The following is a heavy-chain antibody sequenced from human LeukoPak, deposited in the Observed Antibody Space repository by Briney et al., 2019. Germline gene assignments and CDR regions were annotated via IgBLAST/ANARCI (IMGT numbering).Heavy chain of an antibody. J-gene: IGHJ4*02. D-gene: IGHD7-27*01. CDR2: INPSGGST. CDR1: GYTFTSYY. Sequence: ASVKVSCKASGYTFTSYYMHWVRQAPGQGLEWMGIINPSGGSTSYAQKFQGRVTMTRDTSTSTDYMELSSLRSEDTAVYYCARADPTGDLSVYWGQGTLVTVSS. CDR3: ARADPTGDLSVY. V-gene: IGHV1-46*03.